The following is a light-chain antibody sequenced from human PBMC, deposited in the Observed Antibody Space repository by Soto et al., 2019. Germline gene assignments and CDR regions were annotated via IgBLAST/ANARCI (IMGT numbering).Light chain of an antibody. J-gene: IGKJ5*01. CDR2: AAS. V-gene: IGKV3-15*01. CDR1: QSVRSN. CDR3: QQYNEWHPFT. Sequence: EIAMTQSPATISVSPGERATLSSRASQSVRSNLAWYQQKPRQATRLVIYAASTRANGIPDRFSGSVSGTEFTLTISSLQSEDFAVYYCQQYNEWHPFTFGQGTRLEIK.